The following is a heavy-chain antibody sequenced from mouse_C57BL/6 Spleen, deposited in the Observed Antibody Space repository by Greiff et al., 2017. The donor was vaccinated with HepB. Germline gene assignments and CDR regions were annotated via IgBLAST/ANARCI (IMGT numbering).Heavy chain of an antibody. CDR2: IYPRSGNT. V-gene: IGHV1-81*01. D-gene: IGHD1-1*01. Sequence: QVQLQQSGAELARPGASVKLSCKASGYTFTSYGISWVKQRTGQGLEWIGEIYPRSGNTYYNEKFKGKATLTADKSSSTAYMELRSLTSEDSAVYFCARGGSITTVYYFDYWGQGTTLTVSS. CDR3: ARGGSITTVYYFDY. J-gene: IGHJ2*01. CDR1: GYTFTSYG.